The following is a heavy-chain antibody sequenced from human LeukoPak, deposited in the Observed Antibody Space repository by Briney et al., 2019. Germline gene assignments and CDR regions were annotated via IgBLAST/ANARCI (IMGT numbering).Heavy chain of an antibody. D-gene: IGHD6-19*01. CDR2: INAGNGNT. J-gene: IGHJ4*02. CDR1: GDTFTSDA. Sequence: GASVKVSCKASGDTFTSDAMHWGRQAPGQRRGWMGWINAGNGNTKYSQKFQGRVTITRETFASTDYMELSSLRSEDTAVYYCARDPGSSSGWYDYWGQGTLVSVSS. V-gene: IGHV1-3*01. CDR3: ARDPGSSSGWYDY.